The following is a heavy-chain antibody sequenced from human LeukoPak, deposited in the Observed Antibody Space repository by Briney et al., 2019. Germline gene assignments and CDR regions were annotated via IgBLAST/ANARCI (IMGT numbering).Heavy chain of an antibody. J-gene: IGHJ4*02. Sequence: PSETLSLTCTVSGYSISSGYYWGWIRQPPGKGLEWIGSIYHSGSTYYNPSLKSRVTISVDTSKNQFSLKLSSVTAADTAVYYCARADPHEPIVVVVAAPTGWGQGTLVTVSS. CDR2: IYHSGST. CDR1: GYSISSGYY. D-gene: IGHD2-15*01. CDR3: ARADPHEPIVVVVAAPTG. V-gene: IGHV4-38-2*02.